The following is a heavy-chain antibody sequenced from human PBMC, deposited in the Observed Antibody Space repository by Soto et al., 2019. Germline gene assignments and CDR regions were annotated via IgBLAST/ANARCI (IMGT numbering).Heavy chain of an antibody. CDR2: ISSSSSYT. V-gene: IGHV3-11*05. CDR3: ARDDGYSSSWYHWFDP. CDR1: GFTFSDYY. Sequence: GGSLRLSCAASGFTFSDYYMSWIRQAPGKGLEWVSYISSSSSYTNYADSVKGRFTISRDNAKNSLYLQMNSLRAEDTAVYYCARDDGYSSSWYHWFDPWGQGTLVTVSS. J-gene: IGHJ5*02. D-gene: IGHD6-13*01.